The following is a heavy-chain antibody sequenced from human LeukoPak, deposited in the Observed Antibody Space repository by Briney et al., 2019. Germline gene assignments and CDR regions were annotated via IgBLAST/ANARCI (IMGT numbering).Heavy chain of an antibody. D-gene: IGHD5-18*01. J-gene: IGHJ3*02. Sequence: PGGSLRLSCAASGFTFGSYWMSWVRQAPGKGLEWVANIIPDGSEINYMDSVKGRFTISRDNAKNSLYLQMDSLRAEDTAVYYXXRXPRXGYGFSRAFDIWGQGTMVTVSS. V-gene: IGHV3-7*01. CDR1: GFTFGSYW. CDR2: IIPDGSEI. CDR3: XRXPRXGYGFSRAFDI.